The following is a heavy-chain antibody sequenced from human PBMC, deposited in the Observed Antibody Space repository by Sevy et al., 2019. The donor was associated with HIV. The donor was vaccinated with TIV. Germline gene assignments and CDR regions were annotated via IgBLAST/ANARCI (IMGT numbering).Heavy chain of an antibody. D-gene: IGHD6-13*01. CDR3: AKDRITAARFQH. J-gene: IGHJ1*01. Sequence: GGSLRLSCAASGVTIGSSVIHWVRQAPGQGLEWVSAISGSGGSTYYADSVKGRFTISRDNFRNTLYLQMNSLRAEDTAVYYCAKDRITAARFQHWGQGTLVTVSS. CDR1: GVTIGSSV. CDR2: ISGSGGST. V-gene: IGHV3-23*01.